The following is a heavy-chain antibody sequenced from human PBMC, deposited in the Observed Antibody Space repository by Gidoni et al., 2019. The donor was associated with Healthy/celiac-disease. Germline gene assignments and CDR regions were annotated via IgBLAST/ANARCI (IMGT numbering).Heavy chain of an antibody. V-gene: IGHV4-34*01. D-gene: IGHD3-22*01. CDR2: INHSGST. CDR3: ARGSWYYYDSSGYSTTRYYYGMDV. Sequence: QVQLQQWGAGLLQPSETLSLSCAVYGGSFSGYYWSWIRQPPGKGLEWIGEINHSGSTNYNPSLKSRVTISVDTSKNQFSLKLSSVTAADTAVYYCARGSWYYYDSSGYSTTRYYYGMDVWGQGTTVTVSS. J-gene: IGHJ6*02. CDR1: GGSFSGYY.